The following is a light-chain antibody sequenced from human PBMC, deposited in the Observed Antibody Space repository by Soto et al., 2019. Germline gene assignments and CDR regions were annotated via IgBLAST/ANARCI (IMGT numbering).Light chain of an antibody. V-gene: IGKV3-20*01. J-gene: IGKJ4*01. CDR2: GAS. CDR3: QQYGSSPLT. Sequence: EIVMAPSPATLSLSPGERATLSCRASQSLTTDLAWYQQKPGQPPRLLIYGASSRATGIPDRFSGSGSGTDFTLTISRLEPEDFAVYYCQQYGSSPLTFGGGTKVDIK. CDR1: QSLTTD.